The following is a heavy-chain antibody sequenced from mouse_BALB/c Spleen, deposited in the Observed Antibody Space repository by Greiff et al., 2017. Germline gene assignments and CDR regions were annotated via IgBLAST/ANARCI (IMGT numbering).Heavy chain of an antibody. J-gene: IGHJ2*01. V-gene: IGHV5-6-4*01. CDR2: ISSGGSYT. D-gene: IGHD2-1*01. CDR3: TRDSYGNYPDY. CDR1: GFTFSSYT. Sequence: EVHLVESGGGLVKPGGSLKLSCAASGFTFSSYTMSWVRQTPEKRLEWVATISSGGSYTYYPDSVKGRFTISRDNAKNTLYLQMSSLKSEDTAMYYCTRDSYGNYPDYWGQGTTLTVSS.